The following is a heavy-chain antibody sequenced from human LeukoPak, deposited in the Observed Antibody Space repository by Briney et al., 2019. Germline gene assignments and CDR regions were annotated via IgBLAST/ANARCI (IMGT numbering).Heavy chain of an antibody. Sequence: GGSLRLSCGASGVTLSSNWMTCVRQSPGRGLEWLASINQDGSAKYYVDSVKGRFTISRDNARNSLSLQMNSLGVEDTAVYFCARWGQTSGYYYVDNWGQGTLVTVSS. V-gene: IGHV3-7*01. D-gene: IGHD5-12*01. CDR2: INQDGSAK. CDR1: GVTLSSNW. J-gene: IGHJ4*02. CDR3: ARWGQTSGYYYVDN.